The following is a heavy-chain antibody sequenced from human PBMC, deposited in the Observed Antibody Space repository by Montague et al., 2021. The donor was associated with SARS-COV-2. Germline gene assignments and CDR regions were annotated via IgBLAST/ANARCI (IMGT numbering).Heavy chain of an antibody. J-gene: IGHJ4*02. V-gene: IGHV4-34*01. Sequence: SETLSLTCAVYGGSFSGYYWSWIRQPPGKGLEWIGEINHSGSTNYNPSRKSRVTISVDTSKNQFSLKLSSVTAADTAVYYCARGSTVTHYWGQGTLVTVSS. CDR2: INHSGST. D-gene: IGHD4-17*01. CDR3: ARGSTVTHY. CDR1: GGSFSGYY.